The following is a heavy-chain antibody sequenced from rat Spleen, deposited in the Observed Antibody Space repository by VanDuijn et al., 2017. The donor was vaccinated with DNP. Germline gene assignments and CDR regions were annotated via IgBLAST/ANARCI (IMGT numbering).Heavy chain of an antibody. D-gene: IGHD3-1*01. J-gene: IGHJ2*01. CDR1: RLSLTTYG. V-gene: IGHV2-16*01. Sequence: QVQLKVSVLDLVQPLQTLSLPCTLPRLSLTTYGLCWVRLPPGKGLEWIGEIWSGGSTHYNPALESRLGISRDTFKSQDFLKMNSLQTGDTAMYFCARRSAPFDYWGQGVMVTVSS. CDR2: IWSGGST. CDR3: ARRSAPFDY.